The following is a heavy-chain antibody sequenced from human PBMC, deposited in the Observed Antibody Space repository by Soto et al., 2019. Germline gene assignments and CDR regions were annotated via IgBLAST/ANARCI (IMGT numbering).Heavy chain of an antibody. CDR2: IYYSGST. V-gene: IGHV4-59*01. Sequence: QVQLQESCPGLVKPSETLSLTCTVSGGSISSYYWSWIRQPPGKGLEWIGYIYYSGSTNYNPSLKSRVTISVDTSKHQFSLKLSSVTAADTAVYYCARGSRDYDFWSGYYHLDYWGQGTLVTVSS. J-gene: IGHJ4*02. CDR3: ARGSRDYDFWSGYYHLDY. CDR1: GGSISSYY. D-gene: IGHD3-3*01.